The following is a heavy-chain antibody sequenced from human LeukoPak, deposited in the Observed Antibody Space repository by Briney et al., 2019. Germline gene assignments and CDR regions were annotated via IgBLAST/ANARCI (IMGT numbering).Heavy chain of an antibody. Sequence: ASVKVSCKASGYTFTGYYMHWVRQAPGQGLEWMGWISAYNGNTNYAQKLQGRVTMTTDTSASTAYMELRSLRSDDTAVYYCARAKRSIAVAGPYFDYWGQGTLVTVSS. CDR2: ISAYNGNT. D-gene: IGHD6-19*01. J-gene: IGHJ4*02. CDR1: GYTFTGYY. CDR3: ARAKRSIAVAGPYFDY. V-gene: IGHV1-18*04.